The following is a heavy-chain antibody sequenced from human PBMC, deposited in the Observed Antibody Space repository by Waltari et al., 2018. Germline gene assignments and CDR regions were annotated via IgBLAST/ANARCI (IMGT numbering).Heavy chain of an antibody. D-gene: IGHD1-20*01. CDR1: GYTFTSYA. V-gene: IGHV1-3*01. CDR2: INAGNGNT. J-gene: IGHJ3*02. CDR3: AITFSDAFDI. Sequence: QVQLVQSGAEVKKPGASVKVYCKASGYTFTSYAMHWVRQAPGQRLEWMGWINAGNGNTNYSQTFQGRVTITRDTSACTAYMELSSLRSEDTALYYCAITFSDAFDIWGQGTMVTVSS.